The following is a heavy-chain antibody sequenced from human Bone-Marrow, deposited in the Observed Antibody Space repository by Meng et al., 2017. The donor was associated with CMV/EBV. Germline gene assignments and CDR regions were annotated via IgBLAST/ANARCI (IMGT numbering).Heavy chain of an antibody. Sequence: QVQLVPSGAEVKKPGASVKVSCRTSGYTFTGYYMHWVRQAPGQGLEWMGWINPNSGGTNYAQKFQGRVTMTRDTSISTAYMELSRLRSDDTAVYYCARDRYSSGWYQEPKGHWFDPWGQGTLVTVSS. CDR1: GYTFTGYY. D-gene: IGHD6-19*01. CDR2: INPNSGGT. V-gene: IGHV1-2*02. J-gene: IGHJ5*02. CDR3: ARDRYSSGWYQEPKGHWFDP.